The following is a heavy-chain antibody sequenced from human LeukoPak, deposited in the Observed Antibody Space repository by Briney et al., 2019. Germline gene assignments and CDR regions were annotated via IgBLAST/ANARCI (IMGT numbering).Heavy chain of an antibody. V-gene: IGHV4-38-2*01. D-gene: IGHD3-3*01. CDR1: GYSISSGYY. J-gene: IGHJ4*02. CDR3: ARQGGGRITIFGVVIPFDY. CDR2: IYHSGST. Sequence: PSETLSLTCAVSGYSISSGYYWGWIRQPPGKGLEWIGSIYHSGSTYYNPSFKSRVTISVDTSKNQFSLKLSSVTAADTAVYYCARQGGGRITIFGVVIPFDYWGQGTLVTVSS.